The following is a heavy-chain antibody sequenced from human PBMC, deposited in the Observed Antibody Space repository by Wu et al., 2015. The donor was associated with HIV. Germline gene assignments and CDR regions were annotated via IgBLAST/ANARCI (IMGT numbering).Heavy chain of an antibody. CDR3: AKDYGIVGSTLPEYFQH. J-gene: IGHJ1*01. D-gene: IGHD1-26*01. Sequence: QVQLVQSGAEVKRPGASVKISCKAREYEFKIYYLHWVRQAPGGGLEWLGLINPSSGVARYAPKFQGRLTVTRDTSVSTVYLELTSLKFDDTAIYYCAKDYGIVGSTLPEYFQHWGQGTLVTVSS. V-gene: IGHV1-46*02. CDR2: INPSSGVA. CDR1: EYEFKIYY.